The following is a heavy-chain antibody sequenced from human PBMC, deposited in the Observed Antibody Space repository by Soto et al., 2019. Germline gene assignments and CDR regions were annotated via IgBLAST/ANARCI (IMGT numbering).Heavy chain of an antibody. D-gene: IGHD2-2*01. CDR2: ISGSGGST. J-gene: IGHJ6*02. CDR3: AKGEGVVVVPAALDV. Sequence: GGSLRLSCAASGFTFSSYAMSWVRQAPGKGLEWVSAISGSGGSTYYADSVKGRFTISRDNSKNTLYLQMNSLRAEDTAVYYCAKGEGVVVVPAALDVWGQGTTVTVSS. CDR1: GFTFSSYA. V-gene: IGHV3-23*01.